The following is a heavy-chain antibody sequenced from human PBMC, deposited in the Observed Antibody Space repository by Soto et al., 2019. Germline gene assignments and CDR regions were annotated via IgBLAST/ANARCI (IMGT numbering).Heavy chain of an antibody. V-gene: IGHV3-23*01. CDR3: AKDDYGADDWREFDY. J-gene: IGHJ4*02. D-gene: IGHD4-17*01. CDR2: ISGSGHNT. Sequence: EVQLLESGVGLVQPGGSLRLSCAASGLTFRSYAMTWVRQAPGKGLEWVSAISGSGHNTYYADSVKGRFTVSRDNSKSTLYLQMNSLRADDTAVYYCAKDDYGADDWREFDYWGQGTLVTVSS. CDR1: GLTFRSYA.